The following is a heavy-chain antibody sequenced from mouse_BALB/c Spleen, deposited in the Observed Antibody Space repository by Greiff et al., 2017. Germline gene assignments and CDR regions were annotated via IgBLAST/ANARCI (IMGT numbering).Heavy chain of an antibody. J-gene: IGHJ3*01. Sequence: EVHLVESGGGLVQPGGSMKLSCVASGFTFSNYWMNWVRQSPEKGLEWVAEIRLKSNNYATHYAESVKGRFTISRDDSKSSVYLQMNNLRAEDTGIYYCTRAGNYGFAYWGQGTLVTVSA. V-gene: IGHV6-6*02. D-gene: IGHD2-1*01. CDR1: GFTFSNYW. CDR3: TRAGNYGFAY. CDR2: IRLKSNNYAT.